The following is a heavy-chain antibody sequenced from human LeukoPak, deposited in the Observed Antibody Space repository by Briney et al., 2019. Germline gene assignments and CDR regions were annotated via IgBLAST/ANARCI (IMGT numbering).Heavy chain of an antibody. CDR2: ISYDGSNK. Sequence: GGSLRLSCAASGFTFSSYGMHWVRQAPGKGLEWVAVISYDGSNKYYADSVKGRFTISRDNSKNTLYLQMNSLRAEDTAVYYCAKRGEYYYDSSGYGDAFDIWGQGTMVTVSS. J-gene: IGHJ3*02. D-gene: IGHD3-22*01. V-gene: IGHV3-30*18. CDR1: GFTFSSYG. CDR3: AKRGEYYYDSSGYGDAFDI.